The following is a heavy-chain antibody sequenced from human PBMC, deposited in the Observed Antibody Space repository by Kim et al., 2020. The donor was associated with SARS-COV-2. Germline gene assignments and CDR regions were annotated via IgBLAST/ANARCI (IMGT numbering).Heavy chain of an antibody. D-gene: IGHD4-17*01. Sequence: GSLRLSCAASGFTFSIYTMNWVRQAPGKGLEWVSSISSSSSYIYYADSVKGRFTISRDNAKNSLYLQMNSLRAEDTAVYYCARDYYGDYYFDYWGQGTLVTVSS. CDR2: ISSSSSYI. J-gene: IGHJ4*02. CDR3: ARDYYGDYYFDY. CDR1: GFTFSIYT. V-gene: IGHV3-21*01.